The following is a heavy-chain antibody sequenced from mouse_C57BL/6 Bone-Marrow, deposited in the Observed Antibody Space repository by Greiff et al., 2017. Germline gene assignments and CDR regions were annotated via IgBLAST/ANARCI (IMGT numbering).Heavy chain of an antibody. D-gene: IGHD1-1*01. Sequence: EVQLQPSGAELVRPGASVKLSCTASGFNIKDDYMHWVKQRPEQGLEWIGWIDPENGDTEYASKFQGKATMTADTSSNTAYLQLSSLTSEDTAVYYCATYYYGSSYWYFDFWGTGTTVTVSS. CDR1: GFNIKDDY. CDR2: IDPENGDT. V-gene: IGHV14-4*01. J-gene: IGHJ1*03. CDR3: ATYYYGSSYWYFDF.